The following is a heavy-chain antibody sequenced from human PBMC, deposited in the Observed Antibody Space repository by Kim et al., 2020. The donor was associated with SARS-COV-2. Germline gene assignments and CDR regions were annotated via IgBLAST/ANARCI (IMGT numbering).Heavy chain of an antibody. V-gene: IGHV3-30*02. J-gene: IGHJ4*02. D-gene: IGHD5-18*01. Sequence: YYADSVKGRFTISRDNSKNTLYLQMNSLRAEDTAVYYCAKEDSYGYYGGNAPDYWGQGTLVTVSS. CDR3: AKEDSYGYYGGNAPDY.